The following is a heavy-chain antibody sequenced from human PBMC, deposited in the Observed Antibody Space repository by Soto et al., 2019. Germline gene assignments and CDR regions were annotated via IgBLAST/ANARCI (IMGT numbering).Heavy chain of an antibody. CDR3: AKDPNPTMIVVVITLSPFDY. V-gene: IGHV3-23*01. Sequence: GGSLRLSCVASGFTFSSYAMSWVRQAPGKGLEWVSAISGSGGSTYYADSVKGRFTISRDNSKNTLYLQMNSLRAEDTAVYYCAKDPNPTMIVVVITLSPFDYWGQGTLVTVSS. CDR1: GFTFSSYA. D-gene: IGHD3-22*01. CDR2: ISGSGGST. J-gene: IGHJ4*02.